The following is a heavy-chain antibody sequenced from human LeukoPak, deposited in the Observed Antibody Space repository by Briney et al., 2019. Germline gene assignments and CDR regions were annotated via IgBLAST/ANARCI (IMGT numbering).Heavy chain of an antibody. CDR2: IRYDGSNK. V-gene: IGHV3-30*02. CDR1: GFTFSSYG. J-gene: IGHJ4*02. D-gene: IGHD3-3*01. Sequence: GGSLRLSCAASGFTFSSYGMHWVRQAPGKGLEWVAFIRYDGSNKYYADSVKGRFTISRDNSKNTLYLQMNSLRAEDTAVYYCAKIHDFWSPLFDYWGQGTLVTVSS. CDR3: AKIHDFWSPLFDY.